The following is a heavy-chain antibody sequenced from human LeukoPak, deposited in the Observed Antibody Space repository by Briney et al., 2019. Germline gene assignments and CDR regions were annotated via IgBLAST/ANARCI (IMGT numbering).Heavy chain of an antibody. CDR3: ARGPYQARGYFDY. V-gene: IGHV3-53*01. Sequence: PGGSLRLSCAASGFTVSSNYMSWVRQAPGKGLEWVSVIYSGGSTYYADSAKGRFTISRDNSKNTLYLQMNSLRAEDTAVYYCARGPYQARGYFDYWGQGTLVTVSS. CDR2: IYSGGST. J-gene: IGHJ4*02. D-gene: IGHD2-2*01. CDR1: GFTVSSNY.